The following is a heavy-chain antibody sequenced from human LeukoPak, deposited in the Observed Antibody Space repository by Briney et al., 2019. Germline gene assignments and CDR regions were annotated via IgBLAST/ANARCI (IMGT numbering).Heavy chain of an antibody. CDR3: ARDNCYCSGGSCYFYGVDY. CDR1: GGTFSSYA. CDR2: IIPIFGIA. Sequence: SVKVSCTASGGTFSSYAISWVRHAPGQGLEWVGRIIPIFGIANYAQTSQSRVTITADKSTSTPYMELSSLRSEDTAVYYCARDNCYCSGGSCYFYGVDYWGQGTLVTVS. V-gene: IGHV1-69*04. D-gene: IGHD2-15*01. J-gene: IGHJ4*02.